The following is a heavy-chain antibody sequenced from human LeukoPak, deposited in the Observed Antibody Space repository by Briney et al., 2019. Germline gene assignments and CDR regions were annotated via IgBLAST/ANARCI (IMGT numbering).Heavy chain of an antibody. V-gene: IGHV3-7*01. Sequence: PGGSLRLSCAASGFTFSSYWMSWVRQAPGKGLEWVANIKQDGSEKYYVDSVKGRFTISRDNAKNSLYLQMNSLRAEDTAVYYYARDRALGWFDPWGQGTLVTVSS. CDR3: ARDRALGWFDP. J-gene: IGHJ5*02. CDR1: GFTFSSYW. D-gene: IGHD3-10*01. CDR2: IKQDGSEK.